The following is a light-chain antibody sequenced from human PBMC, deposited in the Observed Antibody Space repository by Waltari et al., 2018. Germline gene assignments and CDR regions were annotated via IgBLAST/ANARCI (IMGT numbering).Light chain of an antibody. V-gene: IGLV2-14*01. CDR1: SRDVGSYNY. CDR3: SSYTSSSTPWV. J-gene: IGLJ3*02. Sequence: QSALTQPASVSGSPGQSITVSCTRTSRDVGSYNYVPWYQQHPGKAPNLMIYEVSNRPSGVSNRFSGSKSGNTASLTISGLQAEDEADYYCSSYTSSSTPWVFGGGTKVTVL. CDR2: EVS.